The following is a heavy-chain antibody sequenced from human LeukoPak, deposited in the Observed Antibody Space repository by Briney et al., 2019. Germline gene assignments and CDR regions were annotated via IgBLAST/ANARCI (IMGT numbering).Heavy chain of an antibody. CDR2: INSDGSST. V-gene: IGHV3-74*01. Sequence: PGGSLRLSCAASGFTFSSYWMHWVRQALGKGLVWVSRINSDGSSTTYADSVKGRFTISRDNDKNTLYLQMNSLRAEDTAVYYCARDLDGSGNYHWFDPWGQGTLVTVSS. D-gene: IGHD3-10*01. CDR3: ARDLDGSGNYHWFDP. CDR1: GFTFSSYW. J-gene: IGHJ5*02.